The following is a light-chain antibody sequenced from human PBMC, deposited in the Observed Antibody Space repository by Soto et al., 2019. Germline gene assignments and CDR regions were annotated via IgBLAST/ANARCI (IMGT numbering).Light chain of an antibody. V-gene: IGKV4-1*01. CDR3: QQYYSTPPT. J-gene: IGKJ1*01. CDR1: QSVLYSSNNKNY. CDR2: WAS. Sequence: DIVMTKSPDSLAVSLGERATINCKSSQSVLYSSNNKNYLAWYQQKPGQPPKLLIYWASTRESGVPDRFSGSGSGTVFTLTISSLQAEDVAVYYCQQYYSTPPTFGQGTKVEIK.